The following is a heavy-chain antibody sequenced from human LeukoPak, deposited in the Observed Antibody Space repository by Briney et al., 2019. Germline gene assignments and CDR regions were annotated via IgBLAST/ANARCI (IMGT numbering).Heavy chain of an antibody. CDR2: SYPGDSDT. Sequence: GEALKTSCKGSGYSFTSYLIGWVRQMPGKGLEWMGISYPGDSDTRYSPSFQGQVTISADKSISTAYRQWSSLQASDTAMYYCARTQIAVAGFFDPWGQGTLVTVSS. V-gene: IGHV5-51*01. CDR1: GYSFTSYL. CDR3: ARTQIAVAGFFDP. D-gene: IGHD6-19*01. J-gene: IGHJ5*02.